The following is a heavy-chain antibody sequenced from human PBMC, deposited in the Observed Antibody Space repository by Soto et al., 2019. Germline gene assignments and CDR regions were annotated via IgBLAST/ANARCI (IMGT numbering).Heavy chain of an antibody. CDR1: GGSFSDYY. J-gene: IGHJ6*02. V-gene: IGHV4-34*01. CDR3: ATPRKNYYYYGMDV. CDR2: ISPTGIT. Sequence: QVQLQQWGAGLLKPSETLSLTCAVYGGSFSDYYWGWIRQPPGKGLEWVGEISPTGITKYNPSLKSLVTISDDASKNQFSLKLTSVTAADTAVYYCATPRKNYYYYGMDVWGQGTTVTVSS.